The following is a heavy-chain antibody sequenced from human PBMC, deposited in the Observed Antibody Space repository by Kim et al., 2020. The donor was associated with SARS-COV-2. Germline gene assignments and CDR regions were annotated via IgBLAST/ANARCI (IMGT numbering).Heavy chain of an antibody. CDR1: GGSISSYY. D-gene: IGHD2-2*01. CDR2: IYYSGST. Sequence: SETLSLTCTVSGGSISSYYWSWIRQPPGKGLEWIGYIYYSGSTNYNPSLKSRVTISVDTSKNQFSLKLSSVTAADTAVYYCARGYCSSTSCYGGWFDPWG. CDR3: ARGYCSSTSCYGGWFDP. J-gene: IGHJ5*02. V-gene: IGHV4-59*13.